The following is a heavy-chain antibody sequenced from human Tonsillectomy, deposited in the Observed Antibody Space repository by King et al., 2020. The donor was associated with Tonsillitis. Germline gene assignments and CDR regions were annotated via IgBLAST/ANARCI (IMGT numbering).Heavy chain of an antibody. CDR2: ISSSSSYI. CDR1: GFTFSSYS. V-gene: IGHV3-21*01. D-gene: IGHD4-17*01. CDR3: ARLPRSGTVSNPPIQP. Sequence: VQLVESGGGLVKPGGSLRLSCAASGFTFSSYSMNWVRQAPDKGLEWVSSISSSSSYIYYADSVKGRFTISRDNAKNSLFLQMNSLRAEDTAVYYCARLPRSGTVSNPPIQPWGQGTLVSVSS. J-gene: IGHJ1*01.